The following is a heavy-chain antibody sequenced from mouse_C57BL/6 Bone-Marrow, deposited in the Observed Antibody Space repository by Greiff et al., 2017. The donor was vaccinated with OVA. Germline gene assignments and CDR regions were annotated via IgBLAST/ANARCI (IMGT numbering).Heavy chain of an antibody. V-gene: IGHV1-76*01. CDR2: IYPGSGNT. Sequence: QVQLQQSGAELVRPGASVKLSCKASGYTFTDYYINWVKQRPGQGLEWIARIYPGSGNTYYNEKFKGKATLTAEKSSSTAYMQLSSLTSEDSAVYFCASCYYGSPARYFDVWGTGTTVTVSS. CDR3: ASCYYGSPARYFDV. J-gene: IGHJ1*03. CDR1: GYTFTDYY. D-gene: IGHD1-1*01.